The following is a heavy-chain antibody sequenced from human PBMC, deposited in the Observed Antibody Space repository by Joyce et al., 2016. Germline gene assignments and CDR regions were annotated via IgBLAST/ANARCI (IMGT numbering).Heavy chain of an antibody. Sequence: EVQLVESGGGLVKPGGSLRVSCAASGFTLIDYTVNWVRQAPVKVLAWVSSVSGTSRYIYYAESVKGRFTISRDNAKKSVHLQMNSLRDEDTAVYYCARENWSGIYGAFDYWGQGVPVTVSS. D-gene: IGHD3-3*01. V-gene: IGHV3-21*01. CDR1: GFTLIDYT. CDR3: ARENWSGIYGAFDY. J-gene: IGHJ4*02. CDR2: VSGTSRYI.